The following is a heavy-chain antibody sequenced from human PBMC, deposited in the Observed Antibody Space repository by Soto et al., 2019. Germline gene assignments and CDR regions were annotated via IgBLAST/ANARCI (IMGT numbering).Heavy chain of an antibody. Sequence: EVQLVESGGDLVQPGRSLRLSCAASGFTFDDYAMHWVRQAPGKGLEWVSGISWNSGSIGYADSVKGRFTISRDNAKNSLYLQMNSLRAEDTALYYCATSPHSIAVAGTGDYWGQGTLVTVSS. CDR1: GFTFDDYA. CDR3: ATSPHSIAVAGTGDY. CDR2: ISWNSGSI. V-gene: IGHV3-9*01. D-gene: IGHD6-19*01. J-gene: IGHJ4*02.